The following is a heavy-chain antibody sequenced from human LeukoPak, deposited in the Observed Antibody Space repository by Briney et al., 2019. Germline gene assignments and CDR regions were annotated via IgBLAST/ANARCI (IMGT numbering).Heavy chain of an antibody. Sequence: PSETLSLTCAVYGGSFSGYYWSWIRQPPGKGLEWIGEIYHSGSTNYNPSLKSRVTISVGKSKNQFSLKLSSVTAADTAVYYCARGRQFYGDYAVDYWGQGTLVTVSS. CDR1: GGSFSGYY. J-gene: IGHJ4*02. CDR2: IYHSGST. CDR3: ARGRQFYGDYAVDY. D-gene: IGHD4-17*01. V-gene: IGHV4-34*01.